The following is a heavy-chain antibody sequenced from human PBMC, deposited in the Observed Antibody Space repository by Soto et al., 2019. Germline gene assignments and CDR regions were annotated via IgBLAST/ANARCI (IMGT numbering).Heavy chain of an antibody. Sequence: EVQLVESGGGLVQPGGSLRLSCAASGFTFSDHYMDWVRQAPGKGLEWVGRRKNKADSYTTEYAASVKVRFTISRDGSKNSRFLQMNSFITEDRAVYYCTVLYSGNHLGAGWGQVILGTVSS. J-gene: IGHJ4*02. D-gene: IGHD3-10*01. CDR3: TVLYSGNHLGAG. V-gene: IGHV3-72*01. CDR1: GFTFSDHY. CDR2: RKNKADSYTT.